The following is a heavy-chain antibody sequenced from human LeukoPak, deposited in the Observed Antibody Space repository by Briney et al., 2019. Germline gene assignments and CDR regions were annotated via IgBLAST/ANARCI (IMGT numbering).Heavy chain of an antibody. V-gene: IGHV4-39*01. J-gene: IGHJ4*02. CDR3: ASGRYYDFWSGYSPIGAHFDY. CDR2: IYYSGST. D-gene: IGHD3-3*01. Sequence: SETLSLTCTVSGGSISSSSYYWGWIRQPPGKGLEWIGSIYYSGSTYYNPSLTSRVTISVDTSKNQFSLKLSSVTAADTAVYYCASGRYYDFWSGYSPIGAHFDYWGQGTLVTVSS. CDR1: GGSISSSSYY.